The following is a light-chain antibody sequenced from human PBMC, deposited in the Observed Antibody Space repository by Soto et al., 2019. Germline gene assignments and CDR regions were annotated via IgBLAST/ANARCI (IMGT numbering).Light chain of an antibody. V-gene: IGKV3-20*01. CDR3: HQYNNWPRT. J-gene: IGKJ1*01. Sequence: EIVLTQSPGTLSLSPGERATLSCRASQSFNSIYLAWYQQKPGQAPRLLIYGASSRATGIPDRFSGSGSGTDFTLTISRLEPEDFAVYYCHQYNNWPRTFGQGTKVDIK. CDR2: GAS. CDR1: QSFNSIY.